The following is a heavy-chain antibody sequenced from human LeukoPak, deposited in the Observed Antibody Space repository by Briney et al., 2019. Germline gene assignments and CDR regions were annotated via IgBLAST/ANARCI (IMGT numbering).Heavy chain of an antibody. CDR3: AKTEGRLIGHSDY. CDR2: ISYDGSNK. D-gene: IGHD2-21*01. J-gene: IGHJ4*02. V-gene: IGHV3-30*18. Sequence: GRSLRLSCAASGFTFSSYGMQWVRRAPGKGLEWVAVISYDGSNKYYADSVKGRFTISRDNSKNTLYLQMNSLRAEDTAVYYCAKTEGRLIGHSDYWGQGTLVTVSS. CDR1: GFTFSSYG.